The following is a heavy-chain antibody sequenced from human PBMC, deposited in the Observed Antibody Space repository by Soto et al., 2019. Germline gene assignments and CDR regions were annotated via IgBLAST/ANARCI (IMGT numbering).Heavy chain of an antibody. V-gene: IGHV1-69*01. Sequence: QVQLVQSGAEVKKPGSSVKVSCKASGGTFSSYAISWVRQAPGQGLEWMGGIIPIFGTANYAQKCQGRVTSTADESTSTAYMELSSLRSEDTAVEYWARALGDCSGGSCPERGGWGYYYGMEVRGQGTTGTGSS. CDR3: ARALGDCSGGSCPERGGWGYYYGMEV. D-gene: IGHD2-15*01. CDR1: GGTFSSYA. J-gene: IGHJ6*02. CDR2: IIPIFGTA.